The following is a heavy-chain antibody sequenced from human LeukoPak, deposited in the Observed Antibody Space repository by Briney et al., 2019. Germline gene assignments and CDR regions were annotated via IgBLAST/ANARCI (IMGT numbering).Heavy chain of an antibody. J-gene: IGHJ4*02. CDR3: AKSFLGYCSGGSCFDFDY. V-gene: IGHV3-23*01. CDR2: ISHSGATT. Sequence: PGGSLRLSCAASEFSFSNYWMTWVRQAPGKGLEWVSAISHSGATTYYADSVNGRFTIARDNSKNTLYLQMNSLRAEDTAIYYCAKSFLGYCSGGSCFDFDYWGQGTLVTVSS. D-gene: IGHD2-15*01. CDR1: EFSFSNYW.